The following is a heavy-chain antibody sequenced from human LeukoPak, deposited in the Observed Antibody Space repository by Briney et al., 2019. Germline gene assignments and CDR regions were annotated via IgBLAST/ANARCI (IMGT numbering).Heavy chain of an antibody. V-gene: IGHV1-18*01. D-gene: IGHD3-3*01. CDR2: ISAYNGNT. J-gene: IGHJ4*02. Sequence: ASVKVSCKASGYTFTSCGISWVRQAPGQGLEWMGWISAYNGNTNYAQKLQGRVTMTTDTSTSTAYMELRSLRSDDTAVYYCARGPPREDDFWSGYSLDYWGQGTLVTVSS. CDR3: ARGPPREDDFWSGYSLDY. CDR1: GYTFTSCG.